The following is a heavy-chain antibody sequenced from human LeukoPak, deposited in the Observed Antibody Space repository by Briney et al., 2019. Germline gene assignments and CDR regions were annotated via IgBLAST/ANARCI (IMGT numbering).Heavy chain of an antibody. Sequence: GGSLRLSCAASGFTFRSSEMNWVRQAPGRGLEWVSYISDGGKTKYYADSVKGRFTISRDNAKSSLYLQMNSLRAEDTAVYYCARSLVVGATYPYHWGQGTLVTVS. J-gene: IGHJ5*02. CDR1: GFTFRSSE. D-gene: IGHD1-26*01. V-gene: IGHV3-48*03. CDR3: ARSLVVGATYPYH. CDR2: ISDGGKTK.